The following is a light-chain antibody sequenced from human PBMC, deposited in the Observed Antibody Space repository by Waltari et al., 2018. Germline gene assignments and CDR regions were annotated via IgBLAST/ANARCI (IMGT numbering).Light chain of an antibody. V-gene: IGKV3-20*01. J-gene: IGKJ1*01. CDR2: DAS. CDR3: QKYVNLPAT. Sequence: EIVLTQSPGTLSLSPGDRATLSCRASQSVGKYLVWYQQKPGQAPRLLIYDASIRATGIPDRFSGSGSGTDFSLTISRLEPEDSAVYYCQKYVNLPATFGQGTKVEI. CDR1: QSVGKY.